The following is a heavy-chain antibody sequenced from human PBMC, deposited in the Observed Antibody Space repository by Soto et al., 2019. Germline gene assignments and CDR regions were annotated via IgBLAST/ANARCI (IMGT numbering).Heavy chain of an antibody. CDR3: YADSGNWTLGFDY. V-gene: IGHV3-15*07. J-gene: IGHJ4*02. CDR1: GFTFSNDW. Sequence: EVQLVESGGGLVKPGGTLRLSCAASGFTFSNDWMNWVRQAPRKGLELVGRIKSKTDGGPTDYAAPMTGRFTNSRDDSKDTLYLQMKSLKAADTVVYYWYADSGNWTLGFDYWGQVTLVTVSS. D-gene: IGHD1-1*01. CDR2: IKSKTDGGPT.